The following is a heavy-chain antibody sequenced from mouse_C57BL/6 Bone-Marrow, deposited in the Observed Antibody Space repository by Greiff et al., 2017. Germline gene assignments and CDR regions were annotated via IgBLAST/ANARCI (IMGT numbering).Heavy chain of an antibody. D-gene: IGHD2-3*01. J-gene: IGHJ3*01. V-gene: IGHV2-2*01. CDR2: IWRGGST. Sequence: QVQLQQSGPGLVQPSQSLSITCTVSGFSLTSYGVHWVRQSPGKGLEWLGVIWRGGSTDYNAAFISRLSISMDNSKSQVFFKMNSLQADDTAIYYCARNTPFDGLPFAYWGQGTLVTVSA. CDR3: ARNTPFDGLPFAY. CDR1: GFSLTSYG.